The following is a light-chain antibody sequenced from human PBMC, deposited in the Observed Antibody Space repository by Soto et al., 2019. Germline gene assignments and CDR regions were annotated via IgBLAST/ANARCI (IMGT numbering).Light chain of an antibody. J-gene: IGLJ1*01. CDR1: TSDVGGSNY. CDR3: SSYATGGSTPYV. Sequence: QSVLTQPASVSGSPGQSITISCTGTTSDVGGSNYVSWYQQHPGKAPKLIISEVRNRPSGVSNRFSGSKSGNTASLAISGLQAEDEADYYCSSYATGGSTPYVVGTGTKVTVL. CDR2: EVR. V-gene: IGLV2-14*01.